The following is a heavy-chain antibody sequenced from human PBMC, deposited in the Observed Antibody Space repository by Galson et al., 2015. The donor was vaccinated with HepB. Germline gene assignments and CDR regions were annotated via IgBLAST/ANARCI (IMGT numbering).Heavy chain of an antibody. Sequence: SLRLSCAASGFTVSSNYMSWVRQAPGKGLGWVSVIYSGGSTYYADSVKGRFTISRDNSKNTLYLQMNSLRAEDTAVYYCARDIAPPDLGGMDVWGQGTTVTVSS. CDR3: ARDIAPPDLGGMDV. V-gene: IGHV3-66*02. D-gene: IGHD2-15*01. J-gene: IGHJ6*02. CDR1: GFTVSSNY. CDR2: IYSGGST.